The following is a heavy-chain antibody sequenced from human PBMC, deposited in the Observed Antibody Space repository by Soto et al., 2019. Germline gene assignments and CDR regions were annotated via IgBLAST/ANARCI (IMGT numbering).Heavy chain of an antibody. CDR1: GYTFTTYD. J-gene: IGHJ4*02. CDR3: ARRKERSGPHYFDY. D-gene: IGHD6-25*01. V-gene: IGHV1-8*01. CDR2: MNPYSGNT. Sequence: ASVKVSCKASGYTFTTYDISWVRQVTGQGLEWMGWMNPYSGNTGYAQKFQGRVTVTRNTSISTVYMELSGLRPDDTAVYYCARRKERSGPHYFDYWGQGSQVTVSS.